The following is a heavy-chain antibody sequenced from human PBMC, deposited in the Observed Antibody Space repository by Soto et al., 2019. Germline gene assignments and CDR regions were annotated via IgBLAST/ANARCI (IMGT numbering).Heavy chain of an antibody. Sequence: GGSLRLSCAASGFTFSSYAMSWVRQAPGKGLEWVSAISGSGGSTYYADSVKGRFTISRDNSKNTLYLQMNSLRAEDTAVYYCAKSYYDFWSGYYAITLYYFDYWGQETLVTVSS. V-gene: IGHV3-23*01. D-gene: IGHD3-3*01. CDR1: GFTFSSYA. J-gene: IGHJ4*02. CDR2: ISGSGGST. CDR3: AKSYYDFWSGYYAITLYYFDY.